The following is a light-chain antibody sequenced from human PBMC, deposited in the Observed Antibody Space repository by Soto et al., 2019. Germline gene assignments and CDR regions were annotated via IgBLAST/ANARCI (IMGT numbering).Light chain of an antibody. CDR1: SSNIGNNY. CDR3: ATWDSSLPTGLVV. CDR2: DND. Sequence: QSVLTQPPSVSAAPGQKVTISCSGSSSNIGNNYVSWYQQLPGTAPKLLIYDNDQRASGIPGRFSGSKSGTSATLGITGLQTGDEADYYCATWDSSLPTGLVVFGGGTKLTVL. J-gene: IGLJ2*01. V-gene: IGLV1-51*01.